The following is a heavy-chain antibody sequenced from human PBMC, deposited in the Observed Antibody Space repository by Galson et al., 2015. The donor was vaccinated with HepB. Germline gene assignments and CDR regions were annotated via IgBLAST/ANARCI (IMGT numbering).Heavy chain of an antibody. CDR3: ARHTRYCSSTSCYTINWFDP. CDR1: GGSISSSSYY. Sequence: SETLSLTCTVSGGSISSSSYYWGWIRQPPGKGLEWIGSIYYSGSTYYNPSLKSRVTISVDTSKNQFSLKLSSVTAADTAVYYCARHTRYCSSTSCYTINWFDPWGQGTLVTVSS. D-gene: IGHD2-2*02. CDR2: IYYSGST. V-gene: IGHV4-39*01. J-gene: IGHJ5*02.